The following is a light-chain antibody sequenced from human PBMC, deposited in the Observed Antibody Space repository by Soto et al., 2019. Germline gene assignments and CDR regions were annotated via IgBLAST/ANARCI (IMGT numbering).Light chain of an antibody. CDR2: EVS. J-gene: IGLJ2*01. Sequence: QSALTQPASVSGSPGQSITISCTGTSSDVGGYSYVSWYQQHPGKAPKLMIYEVSNRPSGVSNRFSGSKSGNTASLTISGLQPEDEADYYCSSYTSSSTLVFGGGTKVPS. V-gene: IGLV2-14*01. CDR3: SSYTSSSTLV. CDR1: SSDVGGYSY.